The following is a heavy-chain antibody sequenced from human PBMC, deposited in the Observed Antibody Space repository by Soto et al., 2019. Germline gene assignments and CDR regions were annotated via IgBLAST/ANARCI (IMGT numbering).Heavy chain of an antibody. D-gene: IGHD6-13*01. V-gene: IGHV4-59*08. J-gene: IGHJ4*02. CDR3: ARHGPRYSSSYYEIDY. Sequence: SETLSLICTVSGGSISTYYWSWIRQPPGKGLEWIGYIYYSGSTNYNPSLKSRVTISVDTSKNQFSLKLSSVTAADTAVYYCARHGPRYSSSYYEIDYWGQGTLVTVSS. CDR1: GGSISTYY. CDR2: IYYSGST.